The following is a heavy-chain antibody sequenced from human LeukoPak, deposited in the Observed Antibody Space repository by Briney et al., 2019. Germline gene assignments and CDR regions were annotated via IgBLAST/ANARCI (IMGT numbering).Heavy chain of an antibody. D-gene: IGHD6-19*01. CDR2: ISYDGSNK. J-gene: IGHJ4*02. CDR1: GFTFSSYA. Sequence: PGGSLRLSCAASGFTFSSYAMHWVRQAPGKGLEWVALISYDGSNKYYADSVKGRFTISRDNSKNTLYLQMNSLRAEDTAVYYCARPTYSSGWSPFDYWGQGTLVTVSS. CDR3: ARPTYSSGWSPFDY. V-gene: IGHV3-30*04.